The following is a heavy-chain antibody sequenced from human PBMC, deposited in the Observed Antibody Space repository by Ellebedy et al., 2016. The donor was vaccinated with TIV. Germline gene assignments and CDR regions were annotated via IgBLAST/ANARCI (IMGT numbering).Heavy chain of an antibody. D-gene: IGHD2-21*01. CDR3: ASGLPYCGADCYSAPAEWFPH. CDR1: GFTFGRYW. CDR2: IKSDGSGT. V-gene: IGHV3-74*01. J-gene: IGHJ1*01. Sequence: HTGGSLRLXXVASGFTFGRYWMHWVRQAPGNKLVWVSRIKSDGSGTTYADSVKGRFTISRDNAKNSLYLQMNSLRAEDTAVYYCASGLPYCGADCYSAPAEWFPHWGQGTLVTVSP.